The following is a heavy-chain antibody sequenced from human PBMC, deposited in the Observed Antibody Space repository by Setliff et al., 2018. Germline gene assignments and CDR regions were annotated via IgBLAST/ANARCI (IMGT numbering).Heavy chain of an antibody. D-gene: IGHD4-17*01. Sequence: SGPTLVNPTQTLTLTCTFSGFSLSTSGVGVGWIRQPPGKALEWLALIYWNDDKRYSPSLKSRLTITKDTSKHQVVLTMTNMDPVDTATYYCAHKYGDYVRYFQHWGQGTLVTVSA. CDR1: GFSLSTSGVG. J-gene: IGHJ1*01. V-gene: IGHV2-5*01. CDR3: AHKYGDYVRYFQH. CDR2: IYWNDDK.